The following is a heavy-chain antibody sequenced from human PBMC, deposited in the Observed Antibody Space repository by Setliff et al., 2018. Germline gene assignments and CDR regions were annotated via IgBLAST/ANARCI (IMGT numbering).Heavy chain of an antibody. J-gene: IGHJ3*02. CDR2: ISPYNGNT. Sequence: ASVNVSCKASGYTFNSYGINWLRQAPGQGLEWLGWISPYNGNTKYAQTVQDRITMATDTSTRTSYMELSSLRSGDTAVYFCARSSDSGYYHQRDAFDIWGQGTRVTVS. D-gene: IGHD3-22*01. CDR3: ARSSDSGYYHQRDAFDI. CDR1: GYTFNSYG. V-gene: IGHV1-18*04.